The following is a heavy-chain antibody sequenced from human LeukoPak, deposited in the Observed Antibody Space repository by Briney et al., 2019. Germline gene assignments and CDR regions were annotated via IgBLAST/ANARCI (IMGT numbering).Heavy chain of an antibody. CDR2: IYTSGST. D-gene: IGHD1-26*01. CDR3: ASGVGATIDYFQH. V-gene: IGHV4-61*02. CDR1: GGSISSGSYY. Sequence: SQTLSLTCTVSGGSISSGSYYRSWIRQPAGKGLEWIGRIYTSGSTNYNPSLKSRVTISVDTSKNQFSLKLSSVTAADTAVYYCASGVGATIDYFQHWGQGTLVTVSS. J-gene: IGHJ1*01.